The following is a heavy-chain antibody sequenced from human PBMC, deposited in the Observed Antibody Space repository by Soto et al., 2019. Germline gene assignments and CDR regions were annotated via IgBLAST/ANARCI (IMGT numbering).Heavy chain of an antibody. J-gene: IGHJ6*02. D-gene: IGHD1-1*01. Sequence: SETPSPTCTVTGGSMTSGDQYWTWIRRRPGECLEWFGYINHRGSLYYNPSLKSRVSMSVDTSKNQFSLNLSSVTAADTAVYYCARELPQRQGRNMDVWGQGTTVTVYS. CDR2: INHRGSL. V-gene: IGHV4-31*03. CDR3: ARELPQRQGRNMDV. CDR1: GGSMTSGDQY.